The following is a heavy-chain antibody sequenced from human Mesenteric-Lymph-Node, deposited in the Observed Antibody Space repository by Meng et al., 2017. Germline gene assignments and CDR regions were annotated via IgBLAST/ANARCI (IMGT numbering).Heavy chain of an antibody. J-gene: IGHJ3*02. CDR2: IYYSGGT. V-gene: IGHV4-30-4*01. Sequence: QVQLQESGPGLVKPSQTLSLTCTVSGGSISSGDYYWSWIRQPPGKALEWIGYIYYSGGTYFNPSLKSRVTISVDTSKNQFSLKLSSVTAADTAVYYCARDSGYAGIDIWGQGTMVTVSS. CDR1: GGSISSGDYY. CDR3: ARDSGYAGIDI. D-gene: IGHD5-12*01.